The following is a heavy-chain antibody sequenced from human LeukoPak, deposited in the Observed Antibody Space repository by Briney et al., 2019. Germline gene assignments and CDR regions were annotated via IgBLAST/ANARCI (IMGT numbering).Heavy chain of an antibody. CDR2: INPIFGTA. Sequence: SVKVSCKTSGGTFTNYAMSWVRQAPGQGLEWMGGINPIFGTANYAQKFQGRVTITADESTSTAYMELSSLRSEDTAVYYCARKGLPAAKGYYYYYYMDVWGKGTTVTVSS. CDR3: ARKGLPAAKGYYYYYYMDV. J-gene: IGHJ6*03. V-gene: IGHV1-69*13. CDR1: GGTFTNYA. D-gene: IGHD2-2*01.